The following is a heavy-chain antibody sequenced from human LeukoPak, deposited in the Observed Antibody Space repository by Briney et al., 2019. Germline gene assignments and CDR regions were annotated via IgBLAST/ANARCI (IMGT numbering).Heavy chain of an antibody. D-gene: IGHD3-10*01. CDR3: AREPTYYYGSGSYSETDDY. J-gene: IGHJ4*02. V-gene: IGHV4-61*02. CDR2: IYASGST. CDR1: GGSISSGSYY. Sequence: SETLSLTCTVSGGSISSGSYYWSWIRQPAGKGLEWIGRIYASGSTNYNPSLKSRVTISVDTSKNQFSLKLSSVTAADTAVYYCAREPTYYYGSGSYSETDDYWGQGTLVTVSS.